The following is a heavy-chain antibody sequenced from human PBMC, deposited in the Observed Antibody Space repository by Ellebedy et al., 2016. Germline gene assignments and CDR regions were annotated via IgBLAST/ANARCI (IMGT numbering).Heavy chain of an antibody. D-gene: IGHD5-24*01. CDR3: ATMRDGYNFGY. Sequence: ASVKVSXXASGYTFTSYDINWVRQATGQGLEWMGWMNPNSGNTGYAQKFQGRVTMTRNTSISTAYMELSSLRSEDTAVYYCATMRDGYNFGYWGQGTLVTVSS. CDR2: MNPNSGNT. J-gene: IGHJ4*02. CDR1: GYTFTSYD. V-gene: IGHV1-8*01.